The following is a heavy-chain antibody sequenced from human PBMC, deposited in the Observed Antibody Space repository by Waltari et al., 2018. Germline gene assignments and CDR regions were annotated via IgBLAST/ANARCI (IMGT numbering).Heavy chain of an antibody. V-gene: IGHV5-10-1*01. D-gene: IGHD2-2*01. CDR3: VRHRTTYPLEIDY. Sequence: EVQLVQSGAEVKKPEESLRISCEGSGYSSTSHRIGWVRQMPGKGLEWVGRIDPSDSFRNYGPAFEGHVTISVDQSLRTAYLQWDSLKASDTAIYYCVRHRTTYPLEIDYWGQGTLVTVSS. J-gene: IGHJ4*02. CDR2: IDPSDSFR. CDR1: GYSSTSHR.